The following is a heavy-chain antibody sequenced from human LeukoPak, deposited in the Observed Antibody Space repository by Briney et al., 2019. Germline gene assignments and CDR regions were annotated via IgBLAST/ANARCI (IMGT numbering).Heavy chain of an antibody. CDR3: AREVTIFGVVLSGYYGLDV. D-gene: IGHD3-3*01. V-gene: IGHV3-72*01. CDR1: GFTFSDHH. Sequence: GGSLRLSCAASGFTFSDHHMDWVRQAPGEGLEWVARIRNKANHYTTEYAASVKGRFTISRDNAKNSLYLQMNSLRAEDTAVYYCAREVTIFGVVLSGYYGLDVWGQGTTVTVSS. CDR2: IRNKANHYTT. J-gene: IGHJ6*02.